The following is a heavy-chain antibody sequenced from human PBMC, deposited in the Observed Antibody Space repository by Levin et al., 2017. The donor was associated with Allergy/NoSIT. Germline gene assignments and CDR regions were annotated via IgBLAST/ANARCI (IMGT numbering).Heavy chain of an antibody. V-gene: IGHV1-46*01. Sequence: ASVKVSCKASGYTFTSDYMHWVRQAPGQGLEWMGVISPSGGTTNYAQKFQGRVTMTRDTSTSTVYMELSSLRSEDTAVYYCARGPLWTTVTRGGYFQHWGQGTLVTVSS. CDR2: ISPSGGTT. CDR1: GYTFTSDY. D-gene: IGHD4-17*01. CDR3: ARGPLWTTVTRGGYFQH. J-gene: IGHJ1*01.